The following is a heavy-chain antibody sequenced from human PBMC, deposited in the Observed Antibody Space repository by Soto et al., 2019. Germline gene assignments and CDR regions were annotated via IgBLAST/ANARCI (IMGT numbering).Heavy chain of an antibody. CDR3: VSDLLYTSSSGSNS. Sequence: GGSLRLSCAASGFTFSSYGMHWVRQAPGKGLEWVAIISYDGSNKYYADSVKGRFTISRDNSKDTLYLQMNSLRAEDTAVYYCVSDLLYTSSSGSNSWGQGTLVTVS. V-gene: IGHV3-30*03. CDR1: GFTFSSYG. J-gene: IGHJ4*02. D-gene: IGHD6-6*01. CDR2: ISYDGSNK.